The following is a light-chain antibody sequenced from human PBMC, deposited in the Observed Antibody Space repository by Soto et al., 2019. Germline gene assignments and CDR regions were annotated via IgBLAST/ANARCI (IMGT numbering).Light chain of an antibody. J-gene: IGKJ1*01. CDR1: QSVSSTF. V-gene: IGKV3-20*01. CDR3: QQFDRSLT. CDR2: GAS. Sequence: EIVLTQSPGSLSLSPGERATLSCRASQSVSSTFFAWYQQRPGQARRLLMYGASSRATGIPERFSGSGSGTDFTLTISRLEPEDFAVYYCQQFDRSLTFGQGTKVEIK.